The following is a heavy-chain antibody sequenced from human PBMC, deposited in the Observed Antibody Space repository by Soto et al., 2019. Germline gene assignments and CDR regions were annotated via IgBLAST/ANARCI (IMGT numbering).Heavy chain of an antibody. CDR2: INPNSGGT. V-gene: IGHV1-2*02. D-gene: IGHD1-1*01. Sequence: ASVKVSCKASGYTFRDYYIHWVRQAPGQGLEWMGWINPNSGGTKYAPKFQGGVTMTRDTSITTAYMELSRPRSGDTAVYYCAREPATAKPEGVDFWGQGTLVTVSS. J-gene: IGHJ4*02. CDR3: AREPATAKPEGVDF. CDR1: GYTFRDYY.